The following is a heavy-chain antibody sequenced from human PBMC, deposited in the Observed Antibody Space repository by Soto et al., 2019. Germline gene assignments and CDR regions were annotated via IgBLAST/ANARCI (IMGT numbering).Heavy chain of an antibody. V-gene: IGHV3-30*03. D-gene: IGHD6-19*01. Sequence: PGGSLRLSCVASGFSFSNHGMHWVRQAPGKGLEWVAVISYDGSNKDYVESVKGRFTISRDNSKNTLYLQINSLRVEYTAVFYCARNSRATVAGAPDYWGQGTLVTVSS. CDR3: ARNSRATVAGAPDY. CDR2: ISYDGSNK. CDR1: GFSFSNHG. J-gene: IGHJ4*02.